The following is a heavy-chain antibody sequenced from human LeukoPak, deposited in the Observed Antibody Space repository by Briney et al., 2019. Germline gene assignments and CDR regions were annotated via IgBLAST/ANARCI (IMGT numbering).Heavy chain of an antibody. CDR2: ISASGGRA. V-gene: IGHV3-23*01. CDR3: VKDPNGDYVGGFDM. D-gene: IGHD4-17*01. J-gene: IGHJ3*02. Sequence: GGSLRLSCAASGFTFSSYAMSWVRQAPGKGPEWVSGISASGGRAYYADFVKGRFTISRDDSKNTLYLQMNGLRVEDTAVYYCVKDPNGDYVGGFDMWGQGTMVTVSS. CDR1: GFTFSSYA.